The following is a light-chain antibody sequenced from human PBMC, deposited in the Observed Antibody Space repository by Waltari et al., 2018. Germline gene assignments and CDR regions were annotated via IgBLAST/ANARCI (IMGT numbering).Light chain of an antibody. CDR2: EVN. CDR3: CSYAGRSTLV. Sequence: QSALTQPASVSGSPGQSITISCSGTSSDGGASNLISWYQQHPGKVPTLMIYEVNKRPSGVSNRFSGSKSDNTASLTISGLQAEDEADYYCCSYAGRSTLVFGGGTKLTVL. V-gene: IGLV2-23*02. J-gene: IGLJ3*02. CDR1: SSDGGASNL.